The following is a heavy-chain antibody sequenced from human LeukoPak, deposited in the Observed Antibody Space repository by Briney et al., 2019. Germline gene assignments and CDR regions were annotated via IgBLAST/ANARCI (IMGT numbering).Heavy chain of an antibody. CDR1: GGSISSYY. CDR2: IYTSGST. V-gene: IGHV4-4*09. J-gene: IGHJ3*02. Sequence: SETLSLTGTVSGGSISSYYWSWIRQPPGKGLEWIGYIYTSGSTNYNPSLKSRVTISVDTSKNQFSLKLSSVTAADTAVYYCARLYCGGDCYHDAFDIWGQGTMVTVSS. CDR3: ARLYCGGDCYHDAFDI. D-gene: IGHD2-21*02.